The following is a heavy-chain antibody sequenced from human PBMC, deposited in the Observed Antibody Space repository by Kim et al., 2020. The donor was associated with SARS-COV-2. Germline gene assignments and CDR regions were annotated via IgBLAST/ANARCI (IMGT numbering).Heavy chain of an antibody. Sequence: KSRVTISVDTAKNQFSLKLSSVTAAVTAVYYCAREGGYCSSTSCYTPFDYWGQGTLVTVSS. D-gene: IGHD2-2*02. CDR3: AREGGYCSSTSCYTPFDY. V-gene: IGHV4-59*01. J-gene: IGHJ4*02.